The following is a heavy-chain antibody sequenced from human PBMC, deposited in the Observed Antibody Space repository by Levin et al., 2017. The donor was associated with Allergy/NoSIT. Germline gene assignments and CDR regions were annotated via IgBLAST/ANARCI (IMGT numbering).Heavy chain of an antibody. Sequence: GGSLRLSCVGYEVSVGGSSMAWVRQAPGKGLEWVSIIYVRGTTSYAESVKGRFTISRDSPENTVYLQMNSLRVEDTAIYYCAQYHLIGGFQQWGQGTLVSVSS. CDR1: EVSVGGSS. D-gene: IGHD3-16*01. CDR3: AQYHLIGGFQQ. V-gene: IGHV3-53*01. CDR2: IYVRGTT. J-gene: IGHJ4*02.